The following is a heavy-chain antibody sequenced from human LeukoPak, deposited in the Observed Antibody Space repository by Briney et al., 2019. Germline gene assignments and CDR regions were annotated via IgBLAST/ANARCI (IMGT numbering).Heavy chain of an antibody. J-gene: IGHJ5*02. CDR2: ISSSGSTI. CDR1: GFTVSSNY. Sequence: KTGGSLRLSCAASGFTVSSNYMSWIRQAPGKGLGWVSYISSSGSTIYYADSVKGRFTISRDNAKNSLYLQMNSLRAEDTAVYYCARDPASIVVVVAAMAPWFDPWGQGTLVTVSS. D-gene: IGHD2-15*01. V-gene: IGHV3-11*04. CDR3: ARDPASIVVVVAAMAPWFDP.